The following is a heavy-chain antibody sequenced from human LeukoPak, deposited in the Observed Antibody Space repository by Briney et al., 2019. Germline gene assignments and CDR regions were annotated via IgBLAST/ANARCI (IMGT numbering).Heavy chain of an antibody. D-gene: IGHD3-10*01. CDR1: GFTFSSYG. CDR2: ISGSGGST. V-gene: IGHV3-23*01. J-gene: IGHJ4*02. CDR3: AKGSDYLVD. Sequence: SGGSLRLSCAASGFTFSSYGMSWVRQAPGKGLEWVSAISGSGGSTYYADSVKGRFTISRDNSKNTLYLQMNSLRAEDTAVYYSAKGSDYLVDWGQGTLVTVSS.